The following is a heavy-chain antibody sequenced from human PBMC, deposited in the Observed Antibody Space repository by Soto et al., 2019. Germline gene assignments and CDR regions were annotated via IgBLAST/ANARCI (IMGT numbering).Heavy chain of an antibody. D-gene: IGHD6-19*01. CDR1: GYTFTSYG. Sequence: QVQLVQSGAEVKKPGASVKVSCKASGYTFTSYGISWVRQAPGQGLEWMGWISAYNGNTNYAQKLQGRVTMTTDTSTSTADMELRSRRSDDTAVYYCAREVTPQDGGKIAVAGTGNWFDPGGQGTLVTVSS. V-gene: IGHV1-18*01. CDR3: AREVTPQDGGKIAVAGTGNWFDP. J-gene: IGHJ5*02. CDR2: ISAYNGNT.